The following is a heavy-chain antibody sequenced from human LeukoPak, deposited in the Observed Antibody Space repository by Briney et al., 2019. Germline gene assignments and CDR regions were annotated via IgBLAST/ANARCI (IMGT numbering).Heavy chain of an antibody. D-gene: IGHD3-10*01. V-gene: IGHV3-30*02. CDR3: PTPSSLRYGSGSPDY. CDR1: GFTFSNYG. CDR2: IRFDGSNK. Sequence: GGSLRLSCVASGFTFSNYGMHWVRQAPGKGLEGVAFIRFDGSNKYYADSVKGRFTISRHNSKNTLFLQMSSLTAVDTAVYYCPTPSSLRYGSGSPDYWGQGTLVTVSS. J-gene: IGHJ4*02.